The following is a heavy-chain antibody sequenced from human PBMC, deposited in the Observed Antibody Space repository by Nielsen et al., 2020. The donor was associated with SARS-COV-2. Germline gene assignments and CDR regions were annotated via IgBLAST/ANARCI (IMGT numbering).Heavy chain of an antibody. D-gene: IGHD4-11*01. Sequence: AISGSGGSTYYADSVKGRFTISRDNSKNTLYLQMNSLRAEDTAVYYCAKTVAADKHGMDVWGQGTTVTVSS. CDR2: ISGSGGST. V-gene: IGHV3-23*01. J-gene: IGHJ6*02. CDR3: AKTVAADKHGMDV.